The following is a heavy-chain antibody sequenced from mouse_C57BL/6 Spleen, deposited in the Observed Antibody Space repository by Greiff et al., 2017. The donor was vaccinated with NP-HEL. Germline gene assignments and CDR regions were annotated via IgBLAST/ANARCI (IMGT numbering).Heavy chain of an antibody. Sequence: EVKLQESGGGLVKPGGSLKLSCAASGFTFSSYAMSWVRQTPEKRLEWVATISDGGSYTYYPDKVKGRFTITRDNAKNNLYLQMSHLKAEDTAMCYCARAEAYWGQGTLVTVSA. V-gene: IGHV5-4*03. CDR2: ISDGGSYT. CDR3: ARAEAY. CDR1: GFTFSSYA. J-gene: IGHJ3*01.